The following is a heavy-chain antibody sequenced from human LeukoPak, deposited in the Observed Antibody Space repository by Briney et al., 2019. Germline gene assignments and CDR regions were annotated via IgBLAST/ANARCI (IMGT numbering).Heavy chain of an antibody. CDR2: ISSSSSTI. CDR1: GFTFSSYS. Sequence: GGSLRLSCAASGFTFSSYSMNWVRQAPGKGLEWVSYISSSSSTIYCADSVKGRFTISRDNAKNSLYLQMNSLRAEDTAVYYCASRDGYNADYWGQGTLVTVSP. CDR3: ASRDGYNADY. D-gene: IGHD5-24*01. V-gene: IGHV3-48*04. J-gene: IGHJ4*02.